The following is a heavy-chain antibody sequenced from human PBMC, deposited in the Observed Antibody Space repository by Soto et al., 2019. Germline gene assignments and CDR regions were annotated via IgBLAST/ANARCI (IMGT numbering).Heavy chain of an antibody. D-gene: IGHD6-13*01. J-gene: IGHJ6*02. V-gene: IGHV1-2*04. CDR3: ARAGYSSSWYDVGGMDV. CDR2: INPNSGGT. CDR1: GYTFTGYY. Sequence: ASVKVSCKASGYTFTGYYTHWVRQAPGQGLEWMGWINPNSGGTNYAQKFQGWVTMTRDTSISTAYMELSRLRSDDTAVYYCARAGYSSSWYDVGGMDVWGQGTTVTVSS.